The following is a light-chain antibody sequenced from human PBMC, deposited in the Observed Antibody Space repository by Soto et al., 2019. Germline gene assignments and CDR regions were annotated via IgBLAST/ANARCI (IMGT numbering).Light chain of an antibody. CDR1: QSVSSN. V-gene: IGKV3-15*01. Sequence: EIVMTQAPATLSVSLGERATLSCRASQSVSSNLAWYQQKPGQTPKLLIYVASTRATGIPARFSGSGSGTEFTLTISSQQSEDFAVYYCQQYNVWPLTFGGGTKVEFK. CDR2: VAS. CDR3: QQYNVWPLT. J-gene: IGKJ4*01.